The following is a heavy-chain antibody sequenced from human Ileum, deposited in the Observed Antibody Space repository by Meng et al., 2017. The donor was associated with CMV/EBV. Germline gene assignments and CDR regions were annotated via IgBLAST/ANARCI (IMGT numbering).Heavy chain of an antibody. J-gene: IGHJ5*02. D-gene: IGHD2-2*01. CDR3: ARFCISPTCHDLDL. V-gene: IGHV3-48*04. CDR1: GFTFSTYT. Sequence: GSLRLSCAASGFTFSTYTMNWVRQAPGKGLEWVSYISRSGDTVDYADSVKGRFTISRDNVKNSLYLQMNSLRAEDTAVYYCARFCISPTCHDLDLWGQGTQVTVSS. CDR2: ISRSGDTV.